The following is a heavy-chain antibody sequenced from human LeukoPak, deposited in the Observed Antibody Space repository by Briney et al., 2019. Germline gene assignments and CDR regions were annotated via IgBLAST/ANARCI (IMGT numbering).Heavy chain of an antibody. J-gene: IGHJ6*03. D-gene: IGHD2-2*01. V-gene: IGHV3-21*01. Sequence: GGSLRLSCAASGFTFSSYSMNWVRQAPGKGLEWVSSISSSSSYIYYADSVKGRFTISRDNAKNSLYLQMNSLRAEDTAVYYCARVGGYCSSTSCYFLYYYMDVWGKGTTVTVSS. CDR2: ISSSSSYI. CDR3: ARVGGYCSSTSCYFLYYYMDV. CDR1: GFTFSSYS.